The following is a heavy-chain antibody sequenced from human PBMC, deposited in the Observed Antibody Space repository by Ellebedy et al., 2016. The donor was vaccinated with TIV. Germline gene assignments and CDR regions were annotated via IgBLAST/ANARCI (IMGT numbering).Heavy chain of an antibody. Sequence: AASVKVSCKASGGSLGSYTIAWVRQAPGQGLQWMGGIIPIFRTPAYAKKFRGRVTITADESTSTAYMELSSLSSDDTAVYYCAKVEYCDGGSCYSDYWFDPWGQGTLVIVSS. J-gene: IGHJ5*02. CDR1: GGSLGSYT. V-gene: IGHV1-69*13. CDR3: AKVEYCDGGSCYSDYWFDP. D-gene: IGHD2-15*01. CDR2: IIPIFRTP.